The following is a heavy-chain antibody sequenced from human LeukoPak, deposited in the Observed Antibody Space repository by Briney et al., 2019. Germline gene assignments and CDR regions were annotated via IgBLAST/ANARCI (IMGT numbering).Heavy chain of an antibody. CDR2: ISGSGSST. D-gene: IGHD1-14*01. CDR3: PMALLDAFDM. Sequence: PGGSLRLSCVVSGFSFSSYGMNWVRQAPGKGLEWLSIISGSGSSTFYADSVKGRFTISRDNSKNTLYLQLNSLRAEDTAVYRKPMALLDAFDMWGQGTMVTVSS. CDR1: GFSFSSYG. V-gene: IGHV3-23*01. J-gene: IGHJ3*02.